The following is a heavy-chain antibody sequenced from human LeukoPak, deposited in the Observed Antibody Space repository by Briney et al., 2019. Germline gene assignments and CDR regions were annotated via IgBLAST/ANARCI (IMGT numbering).Heavy chain of an antibody. CDR3: ARRRRIAAAGTDAFDI. J-gene: IGHJ3*02. V-gene: IGHV4-4*02. CDR2: IYHSGST. D-gene: IGHD6-13*01. CDR1: GGSISSSNW. Sequence: SETLSLTCAVSGGSISSSNWWSWVRQPPGKGLEWIGEIYHSGSTNYNPSLKSRLTISVDKSKNQFSLKLSSVTAADTAVYYCARRRRIAAAGTDAFDIWGQGTMVTVSS.